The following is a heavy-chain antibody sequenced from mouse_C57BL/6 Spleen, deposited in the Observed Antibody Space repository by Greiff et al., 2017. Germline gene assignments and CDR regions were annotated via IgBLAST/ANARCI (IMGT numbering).Heavy chain of an antibody. V-gene: IGHV1-82*01. CDR3: ARAGLREGRAY. J-gene: IGHJ3*01. Sequence: QVQLQQSGPELVKPGASVKISCKASGYAFSSSWMNWVKQRPGKGLEWIGRIYPGDGDTNYNGKFKGKATLTADKSSSTAYMQLSSLASEDSAVYFCARAGLREGRAYWGQGTLVTVSA. CDR1: GYAFSSSW. D-gene: IGHD2-4*01. CDR2: IYPGDGDT.